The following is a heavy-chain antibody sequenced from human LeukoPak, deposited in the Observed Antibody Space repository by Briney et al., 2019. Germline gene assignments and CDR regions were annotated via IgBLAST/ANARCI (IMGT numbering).Heavy chain of an antibody. CDR2: ISPRSATI. J-gene: IGHJ2*01. V-gene: IGHV3-48*01. CDR3: ARVRGPTVTTWYFDL. D-gene: IGHD4-17*01. CDR1: GFTFSTHG. Sequence: PGGSLRLSCGASGFTFSTHGMIWVRQAPGKGLEWVSYISPRSATIYYADSVEGRFTISRDDARNSLFLQMHSLRAGDTAVYYCARVRGPTVTTWYFDLWGRGTQVTVSS.